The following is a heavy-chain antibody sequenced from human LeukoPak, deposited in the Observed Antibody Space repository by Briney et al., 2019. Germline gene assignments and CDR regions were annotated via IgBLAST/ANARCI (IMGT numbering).Heavy chain of an antibody. V-gene: IGHV4-59*12. Sequence: PSETLSLTCTVSGGSISGYYWSWIRQAPGKGLEWIGYVHNSGSTNYNPSLETRLTMSVDTSTNQFSLKLTSVTAADTALYYCARVIGDFLTGYYLGQRNAFDVWGQGTMVTVSS. CDR2: VHNSGST. J-gene: IGHJ3*01. CDR3: ARVIGDFLTGYYLGQRNAFDV. D-gene: IGHD3-9*01. CDR1: GGSISGYY.